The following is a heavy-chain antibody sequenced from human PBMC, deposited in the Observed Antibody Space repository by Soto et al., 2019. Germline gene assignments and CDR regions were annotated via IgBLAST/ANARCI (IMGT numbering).Heavy chain of an antibody. D-gene: IGHD3-10*01. Sequence: QVQLVESGGGVVQPGRSLRLSCAASGFTFSSYAMHWVRQAPGKGLEWVAVISYDGSNKYYADSVKGRFTISRDNSKNTLYLQMNSLRAEDTAVYYCASLWFGGYYFYYWGQGTLVTVSS. J-gene: IGHJ4*02. CDR2: ISYDGSNK. CDR1: GFTFSSYA. CDR3: ASLWFGGYYFYY. V-gene: IGHV3-30-3*01.